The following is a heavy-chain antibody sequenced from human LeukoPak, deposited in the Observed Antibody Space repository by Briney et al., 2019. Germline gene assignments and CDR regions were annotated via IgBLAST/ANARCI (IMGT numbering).Heavy chain of an antibody. CDR1: GFTFGAYA. V-gene: IGHV3-43*02. CDR2: ISGNGDST. J-gene: IGHJ4*02. Sequence: QPGGSLRLSCAGSGFTFGAYAMHWVRQAPGKGLEWVSLISGNGDSTYYADSVKGRFTISRDNSKDFLYLQMNSLTTEDTALYYCAKGHSSSSWYLLEDHWGQGTLVTVSS. D-gene: IGHD6-13*01. CDR3: AKGHSSSSWYLLEDH.